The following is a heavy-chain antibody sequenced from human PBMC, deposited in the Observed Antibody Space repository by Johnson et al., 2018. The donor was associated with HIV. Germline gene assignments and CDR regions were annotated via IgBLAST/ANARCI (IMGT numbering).Heavy chain of an antibody. Sequence: VQLVESGGGVVRPGGSLRLSCVASGFTFSDYYMTWIRQAPGKGLEWVSRINSDGSSTSYADSVKGRFTISRDNSKNTLYLQMNSLRAEDTAVYYCARDRGLWERNGAGAFDIWGQGTKVTVSS. V-gene: IGHV3-74*01. CDR3: ARDRGLWERNGAGAFDI. CDR2: INSDGSST. D-gene: IGHD1-26*01. CDR1: GFTFSDYY. J-gene: IGHJ3*02.